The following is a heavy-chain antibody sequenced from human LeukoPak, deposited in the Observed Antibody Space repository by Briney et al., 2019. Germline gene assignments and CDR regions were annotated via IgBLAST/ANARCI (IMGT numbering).Heavy chain of an antibody. V-gene: IGHV3-11*04. CDR3: ARKPAAGDYYFDY. J-gene: IGHJ4*02. D-gene: IGHD6-13*01. Sequence: GGSLRLSCAASGFTFSDYYMSWIRQAPGKGLEWVSYISSSGSTIYYADSVKGRFTISRDNAKNSLYLQMNSLRAEDTAVYYCARKPAAGDYYFDYWGQGTLVTVSS. CDR1: GFTFSDYY. CDR2: ISSSGSTI.